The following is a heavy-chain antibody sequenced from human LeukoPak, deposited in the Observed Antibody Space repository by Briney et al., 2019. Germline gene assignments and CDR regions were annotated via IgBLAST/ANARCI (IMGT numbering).Heavy chain of an antibody. CDR3: ARVRGLGVDSGVVEVAFDI. CDR1: GYTFTSYD. V-gene: IGHV1-8*01. D-gene: IGHD3-3*01. CDR2: MNPNSGNT. J-gene: IGHJ3*02. Sequence: ASVKVSCKASGYTFTSYDINWVRQATGQGLEWMGWMNPNSGNTGYAQKFQGRVTMTRNTSISTAYMELSSLRSEDTAVYYCARVRGLGVDSGVVEVAFDIWGQGTMVTVSS.